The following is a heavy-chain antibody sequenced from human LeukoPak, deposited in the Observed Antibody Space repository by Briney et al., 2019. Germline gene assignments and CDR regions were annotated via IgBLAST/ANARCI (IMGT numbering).Heavy chain of an antibody. J-gene: IGHJ3*02. CDR2: ISPYNGKT. V-gene: IGHV1-18*01. D-gene: IGHD3-22*01. CDR3: ARSYFYDSGGSPNAFDI. Sequence: ASVKVSCKASGGTFSSYTISWVRQAPGQGLEWMGWISPYNGKTNYAQKVQGRVTMTTDTSTSTAYMDLRSLRSDDTAVYYCARSYFYDSGGSPNAFDIWGQGTMVTVSS. CDR1: GGTFSSYT.